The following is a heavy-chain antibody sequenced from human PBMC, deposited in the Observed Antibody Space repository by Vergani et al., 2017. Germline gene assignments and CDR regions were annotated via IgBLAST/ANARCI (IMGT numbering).Heavy chain of an antibody. CDR3: ARHSTVEWLVKLGWIDP. J-gene: IGHJ5*02. Sequence: QLQLQESGPGLVKPSATLSLTCSVSGASIRSSNYYWGWIRQPPGKGLEWIASIYYSGSTYYNPSLKSLVTISVDTSKNQFSLKLSSVTAADTAVYFWARHSTVEWLVKLGWIDPWGQGSLVTVSS. CDR1: GASIRSSNYY. D-gene: IGHD6-19*01. CDR2: IYYSGST. V-gene: IGHV4-39*01.